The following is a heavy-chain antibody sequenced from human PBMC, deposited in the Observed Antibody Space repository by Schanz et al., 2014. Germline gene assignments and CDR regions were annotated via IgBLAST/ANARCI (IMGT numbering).Heavy chain of an antibody. V-gene: IGHV1-69*04. CDR2: IIPSLGLA. CDR1: GGTFSSFG. J-gene: IGHJ4*02. CDR3: ARDQSPYTNSSDVRYFDY. Sequence: QDHLVQSGAEVKKPGSSVKVSCKASGGTFSSFGINWVRQAPGQGLEWMGRIIPSLGLAKYEQKFQDKVTITADTSTSTAYMDLRSLRSDDTAVYYCARDQSPYTNSSDVRYFDYWGQGSLVTVSS. D-gene: IGHD6-6*01.